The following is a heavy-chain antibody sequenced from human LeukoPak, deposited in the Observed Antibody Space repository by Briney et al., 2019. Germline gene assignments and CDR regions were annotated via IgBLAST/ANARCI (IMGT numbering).Heavy chain of an antibody. V-gene: IGHV3-21*01. J-gene: IGHJ4*02. CDR3: AREKDTSLAPYFDY. Sequence: PGGSLRLSCAASGFTFSTYVMSSVRQPPRNGLERGSFISVSSNYIYYADSMKGRFTISRDNAKNSLYLQVNSLRAEDTAVYYCAREKDTSLAPYFDYWGQGTLVTVSS. D-gene: IGHD5-18*01. CDR2: ISVSSNYI. CDR1: GFTFSTYV.